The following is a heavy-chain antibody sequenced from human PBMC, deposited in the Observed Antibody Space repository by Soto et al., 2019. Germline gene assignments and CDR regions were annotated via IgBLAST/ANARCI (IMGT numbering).Heavy chain of an antibody. V-gene: IGHV4-31*03. J-gene: IGHJ6*02. CDR1: GGSISSGGYY. CDR3: ARGSTITIFGVVHYGMDV. Sequence: SETLSLTCTVSGGSISSGGYYWSWIRQPPGKGLEWIGYISYSGRTYYNPSLESRVTMSVDTSKNQFSLKLSSLTAADTAVYFCARGSTITIFGVVHYGMDVWGQGTTVTVSS. D-gene: IGHD3-3*01. CDR2: ISYSGRT.